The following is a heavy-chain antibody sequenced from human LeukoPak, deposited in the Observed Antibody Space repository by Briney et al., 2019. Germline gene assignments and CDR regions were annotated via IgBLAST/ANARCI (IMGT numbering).Heavy chain of an antibody. Sequence: GGSLRLSCAASQFTFGYYTMNWVRQAPGKGLEWVANIKQDGSEKYYVDSVKGRFTISRDNAKNSLYLQMNSLRAEDTAVYYCARDRGYDYVWGSYRYTGAFDIWGQGTMVTASS. CDR1: QFTFGYYT. CDR2: IKQDGSEK. D-gene: IGHD3-16*02. J-gene: IGHJ3*02. CDR3: ARDRGYDYVWGSYRYTGAFDI. V-gene: IGHV3-7*01.